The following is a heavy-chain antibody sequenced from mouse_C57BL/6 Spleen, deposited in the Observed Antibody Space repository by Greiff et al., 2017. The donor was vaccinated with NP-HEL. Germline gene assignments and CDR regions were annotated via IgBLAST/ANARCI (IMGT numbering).Heavy chain of an antibody. CDR3: ARQTTVVATGEWYFDV. CDR1: GFTFSSYG. Sequence: EVQGVESGGDLVKPGGSLKLSCAASGFTFSSYGMSWVRQTPDKRLEWVATISSGGSYTYYSDSVKGRFTISRDNAKNTLYLQMSSLKSEDTAMYYCARQTTVVATGEWYFDVWGTGTTVTVSS. V-gene: IGHV5-6*01. J-gene: IGHJ1*03. CDR2: ISSGGSYT. D-gene: IGHD1-1*01.